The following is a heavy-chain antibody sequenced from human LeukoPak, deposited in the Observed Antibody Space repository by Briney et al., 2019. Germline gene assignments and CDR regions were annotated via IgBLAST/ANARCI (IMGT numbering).Heavy chain of an antibody. CDR3: ARDIAAAGNYFDY. D-gene: IGHD6-13*01. V-gene: IGHV3-66*01. Sequence: PGGSLRLSCAASGFTVSSNYMSWVRQAPGKGLEWVSVIYSGGSTYYADSVKGRFTISRDNSKNTLYLQMNSLRAEDTAVYYCARDIAAAGNYFDYWGQGTLVTVSS. CDR2: IYSGGST. J-gene: IGHJ4*02. CDR1: GFTVSSNY.